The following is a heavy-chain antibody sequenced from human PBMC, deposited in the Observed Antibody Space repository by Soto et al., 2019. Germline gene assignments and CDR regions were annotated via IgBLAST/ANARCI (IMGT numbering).Heavy chain of an antibody. CDR3: ARVPQNWFLLDY. CDR1: GFTFSTYS. V-gene: IGHV3-21*01. Sequence: GGSLRLSCAASGFTFSTYSMNWVRQAPGKGLEWVSFITGPSDRIHYADSVRGRFTISRDNAENSLFLQMNSLRAEDTAVYYCARVPQNWFLLDYWGQGTLVTVSS. CDR2: ITGPSDRI. J-gene: IGHJ4*02. D-gene: IGHD3-9*01.